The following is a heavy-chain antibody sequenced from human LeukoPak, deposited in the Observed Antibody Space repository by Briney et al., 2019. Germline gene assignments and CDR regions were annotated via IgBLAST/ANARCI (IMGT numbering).Heavy chain of an antibody. CDR1: GFTFSSHR. D-gene: IGHD4/OR15-4a*01. Sequence: GGSLRLSCAASGFTFSSHRMNWVRQAPGKGLEWVADISGSSDDIHYADSVTGRFTISRDNAKNSLFLQMNSLRAEDTAVYYCARRAGAYSHPYDYWGQGTLVTVSS. CDR3: ARRAGAYSHPYDY. V-gene: IGHV3-21*05. J-gene: IGHJ4*02. CDR2: ISGSSDDI.